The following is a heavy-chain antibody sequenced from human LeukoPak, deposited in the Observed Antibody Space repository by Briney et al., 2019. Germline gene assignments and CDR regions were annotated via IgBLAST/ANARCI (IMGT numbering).Heavy chain of an antibody. J-gene: IGHJ6*02. CDR3: ARAGYYGSGADYYGMDV. Sequence: GGSLRLSCAASGFTFSSYGIHWVRQAPGKGLEWVAVISYDGSNKYYADSVKGRFTISRDNSKNTLYLQMNSLRAEDAAVYYCARAGYYGSGADYYGMDVWGQGTTVTVPS. CDR1: GFTFSSYG. D-gene: IGHD3-10*01. V-gene: IGHV3-30*03. CDR2: ISYDGSNK.